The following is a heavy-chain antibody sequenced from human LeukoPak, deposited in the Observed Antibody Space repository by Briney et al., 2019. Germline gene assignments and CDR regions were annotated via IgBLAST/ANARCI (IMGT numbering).Heavy chain of an antibody. D-gene: IGHD5/OR15-5a*01. Sequence: GGSLRLSCAASGFTFSSYWMYWVRHAPGKGLVWVSRINSDGSSTSYADSVKGRFTISRDNAKNTLYLQMNSLRAEDAAVYYCARGIYAGGAFDIWGQGTVVTVSS. CDR3: ARGIYAGGAFDI. V-gene: IGHV3-74*01. CDR2: INSDGSST. CDR1: GFTFSSYW. J-gene: IGHJ3*02.